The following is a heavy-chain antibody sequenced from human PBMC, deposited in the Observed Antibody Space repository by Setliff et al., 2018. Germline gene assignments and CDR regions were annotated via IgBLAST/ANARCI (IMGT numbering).Heavy chain of an antibody. Sequence: PGGSLRLSCAASGFTFDDYAMTWVRQAPGKGLEWVSGINWNGGSIGYADSVKGRFTISRDNAKNSLYLQMSDLRAEDTAVYYCAKDFWSGYVSYLDPWGQGTLVTVSS. CDR2: INWNGGSI. D-gene: IGHD3-3*01. CDR3: AKDFWSGYVSYLDP. J-gene: IGHJ5*02. CDR1: GFTFDDYA. V-gene: IGHV3-20*04.